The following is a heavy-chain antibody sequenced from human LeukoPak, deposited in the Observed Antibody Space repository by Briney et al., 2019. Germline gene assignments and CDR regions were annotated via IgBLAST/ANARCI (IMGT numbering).Heavy chain of an antibody. J-gene: IGHJ4*02. D-gene: IGHD5-18*01. CDR3: ARSPPGYSYVDS. CDR2: IYSGGNT. Sequence: PGGSLRLSCAASGFTFRSYAMSWVRQAPGKGLEWVSVIYSGGNTYYTDSVKGRFSISRDSLKNTLYLQMNSLRVEDTAVYYCARSPPGYSYVDSWGQGTLVTVSS. CDR1: GFTFRSYA. V-gene: IGHV3-53*01.